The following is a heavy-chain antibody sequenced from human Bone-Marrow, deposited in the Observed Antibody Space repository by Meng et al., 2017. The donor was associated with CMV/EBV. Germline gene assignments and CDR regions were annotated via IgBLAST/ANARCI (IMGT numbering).Heavy chain of an antibody. CDR3: ARGLDCSSTSCYTGRYYYGMDV. J-gene: IGHJ6*02. V-gene: IGHV4-30-4*08. Sequence: SETLSLTCTVSGGSISSGDYYWSWIRQPPGKGLEWIGYIYYSGSTYYNPSLKSRVTISVDTSKNQFSLKLSSVTAADTAVYYCARGLDCSSTSCYTGRYYYGMDVWGQGITVTVYS. CDR2: IYYSGST. D-gene: IGHD2-2*02. CDR1: GGSISSGDYY.